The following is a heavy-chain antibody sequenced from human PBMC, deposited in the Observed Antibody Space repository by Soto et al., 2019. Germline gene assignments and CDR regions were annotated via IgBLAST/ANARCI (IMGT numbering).Heavy chain of an antibody. D-gene: IGHD3-3*01. CDR2: ISGSGGST. Sequence: GGSLRLSCAASGFTFSSYAMNWVRQAPGKGLEWVSAISGSGGSTYYADSVKGRFTISRDNSKNTLYLQMNSLRAEDTAVYYCARVRYYDFWSGYPPPDVWGQGTTVTVSS. V-gene: IGHV3-23*01. CDR1: GFTFSSYA. J-gene: IGHJ6*02. CDR3: ARVRYYDFWSGYPPPDV.